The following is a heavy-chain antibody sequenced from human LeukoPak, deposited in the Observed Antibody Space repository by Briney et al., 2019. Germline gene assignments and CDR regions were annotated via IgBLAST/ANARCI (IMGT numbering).Heavy chain of an antibody. CDR2: ISGNSRAI. CDR1: GFTFSSYS. J-gene: IGHJ2*01. CDR3: ARDLARYFDL. V-gene: IGHV3-48*02. Sequence: GGSLRLSCAASGFTFSSYSVNWVRQAPGKGLEWASYISGNSRAIYYADSVKGRFTISRDNAKNSLYLQMSSLGDEDTAVYYCARDLARYFDLWGRGTQVTVSS.